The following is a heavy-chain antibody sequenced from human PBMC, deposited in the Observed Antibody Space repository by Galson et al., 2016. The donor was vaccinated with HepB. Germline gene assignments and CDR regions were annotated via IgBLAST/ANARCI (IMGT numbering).Heavy chain of an antibody. V-gene: IGHV3-33*01. CDR1: GFTFSRYG. Sequence: LRLSCAASGFTFSRYGMHWVRQAPGKGLEWVAVIWHDGNNKYYADPVKGRFTIARDNSQSTLYLQMNSLRAEDTALYYCARDLNTAVFNVANFDNWGQGTLVTVSS. J-gene: IGHJ4*02. D-gene: IGHD6-19*01. CDR2: IWHDGNNK. CDR3: ARDLNTAVFNVANFDN.